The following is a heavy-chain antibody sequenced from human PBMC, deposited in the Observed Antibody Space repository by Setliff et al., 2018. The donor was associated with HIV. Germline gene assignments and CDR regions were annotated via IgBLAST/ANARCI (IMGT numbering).Heavy chain of an antibody. CDR3: ARGFSVYSSSDPLLNWFDP. D-gene: IGHD6-6*01. V-gene: IGHV1-3*01. CDR2: INAGNGDT. CDR1: GDTFTNYA. J-gene: IGHJ5*02. Sequence: ASVKVSCKASGDTFTNYAMHWVRQAPGQRLEWMGWINAGNGDTKYSQKFQGRVTITRDTSASTAYMELSSLRSEDTAVYYCARGFSVYSSSDPLLNWFDPWGQGTLVTVSS.